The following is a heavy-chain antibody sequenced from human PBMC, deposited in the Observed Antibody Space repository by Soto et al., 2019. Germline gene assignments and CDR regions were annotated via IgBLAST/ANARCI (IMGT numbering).Heavy chain of an antibody. J-gene: IGHJ4*02. Sequence: EVQLVESGGGLVQPGGSLRLSCAASGFTFSSYSMNWVRQAPGKGLEWVSYISSSSSTIYYADSVKGRFTISRDNAKNSLYLQMNSLRDEDTAVYYCARVLFPGTGGYDSPLGYWGQGTLVTVSS. CDR2: ISSSSSTI. V-gene: IGHV3-48*02. D-gene: IGHD5-12*01. CDR1: GFTFSSYS. CDR3: ARVLFPGTGGYDSPLGY.